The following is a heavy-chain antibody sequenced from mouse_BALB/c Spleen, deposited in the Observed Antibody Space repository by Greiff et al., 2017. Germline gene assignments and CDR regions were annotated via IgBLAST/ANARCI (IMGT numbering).Heavy chain of an antibody. D-gene: IGHD5-2*01. CDR2: IYPSDSYT. CDR1: GYTFTSYW. CDR3: TRRGRNIYAMDY. J-gene: IGHJ4*01. Sequence: QVQLQQPGAELVRPGASVKLSCKASGYTFTSYWINWVKQRPGQGLEWIGNIYPSDSYTNYNQKFKDKATLTVDKSSSTAYMQLSSPTSEDSAVYYCTRRGRNIYAMDYWGQGTSVTVSS. V-gene: IGHV1-69*02.